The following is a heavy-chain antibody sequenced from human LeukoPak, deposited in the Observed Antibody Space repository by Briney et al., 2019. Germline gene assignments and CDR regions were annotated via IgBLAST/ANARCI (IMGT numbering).Heavy chain of an antibody. CDR2: IYYSGST. CDR1: GGSISSSSYY. J-gene: IGHJ4*02. Sequence: KPSETLSLTCTVSGGSISSSSYYWGWIRQPPGKGLEWIGSIYYSGSTYYNPSLKSRVTISVDTSKNQFPLKLSSVTAADTAVYYCARPTSLFGLSDYWGQGTLVTVSS. V-gene: IGHV4-39*01. CDR3: ARPTSLFGLSDY. D-gene: IGHD3-16*01.